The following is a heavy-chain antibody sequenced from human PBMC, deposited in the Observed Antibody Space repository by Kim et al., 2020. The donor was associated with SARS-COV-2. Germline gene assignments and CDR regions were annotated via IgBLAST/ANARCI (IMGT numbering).Heavy chain of an antibody. CDR2: IIPIFGTA. Sequence: SVKVSCKASGGTFSSYAISWVRQAPGQGLEWMGGIIPIFGTANYAQKFQGRVTITADESTSTAYMELSSLRSEDTAVYYCARGRSDGGPDAFDIWGQGTMVTVSS. CDR1: GGTFSSYA. J-gene: IGHJ3*02. D-gene: IGHD3-16*01. CDR3: ARGRSDGGPDAFDI. V-gene: IGHV1-69*13.